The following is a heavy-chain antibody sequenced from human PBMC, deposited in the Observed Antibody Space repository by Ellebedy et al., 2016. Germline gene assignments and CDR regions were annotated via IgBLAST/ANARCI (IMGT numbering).Heavy chain of an antibody. J-gene: IGHJ6*02. D-gene: IGHD1-26*01. CDR1: GGSISSSSYY. V-gene: IGHV4-39*07. CDR2: IYYSGST. Sequence: SETLSLXXTVSGGSISSSSYYWGWIRQPPGKGLEWIGSIYYSGSTYYNPSLKSRVTISVDTSKNQFSLKLSSVTAADTAVYYCASLAEWELLREGMDVWGQGTTVTVSS. CDR3: ASLAEWELLREGMDV.